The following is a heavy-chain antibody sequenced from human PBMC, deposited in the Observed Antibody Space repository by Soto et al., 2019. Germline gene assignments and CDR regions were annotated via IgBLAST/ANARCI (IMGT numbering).Heavy chain of an antibody. CDR2: IYYSGST. CDR1: GGSISSYY. CDR3: ARGLAVAGIFYFDD. Sequence: SETLSLTCTVSGGSISSYYWSWIRQPPGKGLEWIGYIYYSGSTNYNPSLKSRVTISVDTSKNQFSLKLSSVTAADTAVYYCARGLAVAGIFYFDDWGQGTLVTFSS. J-gene: IGHJ4*02. D-gene: IGHD6-19*01. V-gene: IGHV4-59*01.